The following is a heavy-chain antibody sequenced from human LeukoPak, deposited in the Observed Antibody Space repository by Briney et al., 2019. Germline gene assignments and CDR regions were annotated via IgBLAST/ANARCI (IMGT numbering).Heavy chain of an antibody. CDR2: IYYSGGS. Sequence: SETLSLTCTVSGGSSSSSDYYWGWVRQPPGKGLEWIGNIYYSGGSYPSPSLESRVTISSDTSKNQFSVKLTSVTAADTAVYYCVRVGYAYGPVGNLFDPWGQGVLVTVSS. CDR3: VRVGYAYGPVGNLFDP. J-gene: IGHJ5*02. V-gene: IGHV4-39*01. D-gene: IGHD5-18*01. CDR1: GGSSSSSDYY.